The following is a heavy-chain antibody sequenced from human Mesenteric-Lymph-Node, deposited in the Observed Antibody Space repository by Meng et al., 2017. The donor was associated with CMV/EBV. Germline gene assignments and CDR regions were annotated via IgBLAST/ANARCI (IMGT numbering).Heavy chain of an antibody. D-gene: IGHD3-10*01. Sequence: GFMFSSYRMNLIREATGKGLEWVSSISSSSSYIYYADSVKGRFTISRDNAKNSLYLQMNSLRAEDTAVYYCARVSGLYYGSGTNLDYWGQGTLVTVSS. J-gene: IGHJ4*02. CDR3: ARVSGLYYGSGTNLDY. CDR2: ISSSSSYI. CDR1: GFMFSSYR. V-gene: IGHV3-21*01.